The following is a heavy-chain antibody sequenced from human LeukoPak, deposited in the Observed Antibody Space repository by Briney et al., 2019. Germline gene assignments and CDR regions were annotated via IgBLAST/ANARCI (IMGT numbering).Heavy chain of an antibody. V-gene: IGHV3-23*01. CDR1: GFPFSSYG. CDR3: AKFPSRIAVAGSGY. CDR2: ISGSGGST. D-gene: IGHD6-19*01. Sequence: GTLRLSCAASGFPFSSYGMSWVRQAPGKGLEWVSAISGSGGSTYSADSVKGRFTISRDNSKNTLYLQMNSLRAEDTAVYYCAKFPSRIAVAGSGYWGQGTLVTVSS. J-gene: IGHJ4*02.